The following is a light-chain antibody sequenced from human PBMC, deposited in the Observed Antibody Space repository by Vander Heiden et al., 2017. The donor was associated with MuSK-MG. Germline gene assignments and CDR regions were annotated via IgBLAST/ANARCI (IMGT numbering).Light chain of an antibody. V-gene: IGKV3-20*01. J-gene: IGKJ1*01. CDR3: QQYGSSPWT. CDR1: QSVSSSY. Sequence: EIVLTQSPGTLSLSPGERATLSCRASQSVSSSYLAWYQQKPGQAPRLLIYGASSSSTGIPDRFSGSGSGTDFTLTISRLELEDFAVYYCQQYGSSPWTFGQGTKVEIK. CDR2: GAS.